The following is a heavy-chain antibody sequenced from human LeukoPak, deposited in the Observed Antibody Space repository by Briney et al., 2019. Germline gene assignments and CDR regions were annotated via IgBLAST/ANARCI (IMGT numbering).Heavy chain of an antibody. J-gene: IGHJ3*02. V-gene: IGHV3-30*18. D-gene: IGHD3-22*01. Sequence: PGGSLRLSCAASGFTFSSYGMHWVRQAPGKGLEWVAVISYDGSNKYYADSVKGRFTISRDNSKNTLYLQMNSLRAEDTAVYYCAKGRKYYYDSSGPDAFDIWGQGTMVTVSS. CDR3: AKGRKYYYDSSGPDAFDI. CDR2: ISYDGSNK. CDR1: GFTFSSYG.